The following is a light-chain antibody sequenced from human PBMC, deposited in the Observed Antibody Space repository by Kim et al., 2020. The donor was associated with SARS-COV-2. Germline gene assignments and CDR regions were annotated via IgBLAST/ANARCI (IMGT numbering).Light chain of an antibody. V-gene: IGKV2-40*01. J-gene: IGKJ5*01. Sequence: ASISCTSSQSLLDSADGNTYLDWYVQKPGQSPQALIYTLSYRASGVPDRFSGSGSATDFTLRISSVEADDVGVYYCMQRREFPLTFGRGTRLEIK. CDR2: TLS. CDR3: MQRREFPLT. CDR1: QSLLDSADGNTY.